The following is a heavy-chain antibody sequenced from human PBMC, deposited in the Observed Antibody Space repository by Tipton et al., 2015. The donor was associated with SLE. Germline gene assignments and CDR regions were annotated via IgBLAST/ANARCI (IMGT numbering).Heavy chain of an antibody. CDR2: INHSGST. CDR3: ASIAGTTSIWFDP. V-gene: IGHV4-34*01. Sequence: TLSLTCAVYGGSFSGYYWSWTRQPPGKGLEWIGEINHSGSTNYNPSLKSRVTISVDTSKNQFSLKLSSVTAADTAVYYCASIAGTTSIWFDPWGQGTLVTVSS. D-gene: IGHD1-7*01. J-gene: IGHJ5*02. CDR1: GGSFSGYY.